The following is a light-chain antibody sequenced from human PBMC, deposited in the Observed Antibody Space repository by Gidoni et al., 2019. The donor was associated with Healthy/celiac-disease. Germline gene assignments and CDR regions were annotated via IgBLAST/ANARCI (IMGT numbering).Light chain of an antibody. CDR1: QSVSSY. CDR3: QQRSNWPPT. V-gene: IGKV3-11*01. CDR2: DAS. J-gene: IGKJ2*01. Sequence: DIVFTQSPATLSLSPGERAPLSCRASQSVSSYLAWYQQKPRQAPRLLIYDASNRATGIPARCSCSGSVTDFTRTISSLEPEDFAVYYCQQRSNWPPTFGQGTKLEIK.